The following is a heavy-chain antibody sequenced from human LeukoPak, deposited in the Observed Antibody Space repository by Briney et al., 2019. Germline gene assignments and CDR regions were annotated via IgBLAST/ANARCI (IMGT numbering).Heavy chain of an antibody. CDR3: ARRPYGMNWFDP. V-gene: IGHV4-34*01. J-gene: IGHJ5*02. Sequence: SETLSLTCAVYGGSFRGYYWSWIRQPPGKGLEWIGEINYSGSTNYDPSLKSRVTISVHTSKNQFSLKLSSVTAADTAVYYCARRPYGMNWFDPWGQGTLVTVSS. CDR2: INYSGST. D-gene: IGHD3-16*01. CDR1: GGSFRGYY.